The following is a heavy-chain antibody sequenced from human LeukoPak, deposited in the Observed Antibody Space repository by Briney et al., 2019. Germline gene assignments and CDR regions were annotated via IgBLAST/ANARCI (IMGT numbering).Heavy chain of an antibody. V-gene: IGHV4-34*01. J-gene: IGHJ5*02. D-gene: IGHD3-10*01. CDR3: ARGRRGSGSYVILPRFDP. CDR2: INHSGST. Sequence: KPSETLSLTCAVYGGSFSGYYWSWIRPPPGKGLEWIGEINHSGSTNYNPSLKSRVTISVDTSKNQFSLKLSSVTAADTAVYYCARGRRGSGSYVILPRFDPWGQGTLVTVSS. CDR1: GGSFSGYY.